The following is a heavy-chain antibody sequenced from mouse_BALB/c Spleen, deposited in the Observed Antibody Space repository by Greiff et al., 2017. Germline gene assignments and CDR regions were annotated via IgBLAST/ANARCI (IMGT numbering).Heavy chain of an antibody. Sequence: EVKVVESGGGLVKPGGSLKLSCAASGFTFSSYTMSWVRQTPEKRLEWVATISSGGSYTYYPDSVKGRFTISRDNAKNTLYLQMSSLKSEDTAMYDCTRDWDYYGSTYFDYWGQGTTLTVSS. CDR2: ISSGGSYT. CDR3: TRDWDYYGSTYFDY. J-gene: IGHJ2*01. D-gene: IGHD1-1*01. CDR1: GFTFSSYT. V-gene: IGHV5-6-4*01.